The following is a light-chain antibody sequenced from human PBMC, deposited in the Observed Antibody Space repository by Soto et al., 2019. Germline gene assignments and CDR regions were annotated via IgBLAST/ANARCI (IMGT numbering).Light chain of an antibody. Sequence: DVVMTPSPLSLPVTLGQSASISCTSSQSLVYADGNTYLNWLQQRPGQSPRRLIYKVFNRDSGVPDRFSGSASGSEFTLTISRVEAEDIGVYYCMQTAHWPYTFGRGTKLEIK. CDR3: MQTAHWPYT. V-gene: IGKV2-30*01. J-gene: IGKJ2*01. CDR1: QSLVYADGNTY. CDR2: KVF.